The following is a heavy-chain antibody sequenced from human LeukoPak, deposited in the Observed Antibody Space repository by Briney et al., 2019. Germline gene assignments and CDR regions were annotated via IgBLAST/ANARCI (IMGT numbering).Heavy chain of an antibody. V-gene: IGHV3-30*02. J-gene: IGHJ4*02. CDR3: ATSRGSWPDYFDY. D-gene: IGHD6-13*01. CDR1: GFTFSSYA. CDR2: IRYDGSNK. Sequence: PGGSLRLSCAASGFTFSSYAMHWVRQAPGKGLEWVTFIRYDGSNKYYADSVKGRFTISRDNAKNSLYLQMNSLRAEDTAVYYCATSRGSWPDYFDYWGQGTLVTVSS.